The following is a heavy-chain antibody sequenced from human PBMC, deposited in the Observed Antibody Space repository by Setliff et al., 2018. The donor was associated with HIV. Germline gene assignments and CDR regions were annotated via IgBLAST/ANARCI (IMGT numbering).Heavy chain of an antibody. V-gene: IGHV1-3*04. J-gene: IGHJ4*02. CDR2: INTANYKT. CDR3: ARHSPSDY. CDR1: GYIFSSYT. Sequence: GASVKVSCKASGYIFSSYTMHWVRQAPGQRLEWMGWINTANYKTKYSQKFQGRVTITRDTSANTAYMELSSLRSEDTAVYYCARHSPSDYWGQGTLVTVSS.